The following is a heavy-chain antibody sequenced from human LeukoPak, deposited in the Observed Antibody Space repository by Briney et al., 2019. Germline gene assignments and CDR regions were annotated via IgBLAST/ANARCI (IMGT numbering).Heavy chain of an antibody. CDR3: ARDSSYRSSTSCYTTGEGFDY. CDR2: INSNSGGT. CDR1: GGTFSSYA. V-gene: IGHV1-2*06. Sequence: ASVKVSCKASGGTFSSYAISWVRQAPGQGLEWMGRINSNSGGTNYAQKFQGRVTMTRDTSISTAYMELRSLRSDDTAVYYCARDSSYRSSTSCYTTGEGFDYWGQGTLVTVSS. J-gene: IGHJ4*02. D-gene: IGHD2-2*02.